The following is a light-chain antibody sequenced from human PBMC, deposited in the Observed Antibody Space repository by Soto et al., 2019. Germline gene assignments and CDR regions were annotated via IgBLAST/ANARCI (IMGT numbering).Light chain of an antibody. J-gene: IGKJ4*01. CDR1: QSVLYSSNNKNY. CDR3: QQYYSTPFT. V-gene: IGKV4-1*01. CDR2: WAS. Sequence: DIVMTQSPDSLAVSLGERATINCKSSQSVLYSSNNKNYLAWYQQKAGQPPKVLIYWASTRESGVPDRFSGSGSGTDFTLTISSLQAEDVAVYYCQQYYSTPFTFGGGTKVEIK.